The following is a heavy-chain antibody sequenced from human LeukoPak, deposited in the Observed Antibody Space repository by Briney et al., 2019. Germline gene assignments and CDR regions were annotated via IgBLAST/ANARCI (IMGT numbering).Heavy chain of an antibody. V-gene: IGHV1-46*04. J-gene: IGHJ3*02. CDR3: ARAQQQLVDDAFDI. Sequence: ASVKVSCKASGYTVTSYYMHWVRQAPGQGLGWMGMINPSGGSTSYAQKLQGRLTTTTVMSTSTVYMELSSLRSEDTAVYYCARAQQQLVDDAFDIWGQGTMVTVSS. D-gene: IGHD6-13*01. CDR2: INPSGGST. CDR1: GYTVTSYY.